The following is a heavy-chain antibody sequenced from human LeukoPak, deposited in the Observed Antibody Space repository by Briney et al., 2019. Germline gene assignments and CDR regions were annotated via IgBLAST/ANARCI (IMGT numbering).Heavy chain of an antibody. D-gene: IGHD3-3*01. V-gene: IGHV3-53*01. CDR2: IYSGGTT. CDR1: GFTVSSNY. J-gene: IGHJ6*03. Sequence: GGSLRLSCAASGFTVSSNYMNWVRQAPGKGLEWVSLIYSGGTTYYADSVKGRFAISRDSSKNTLYLQMNSLRAEDTDVYYCASTRFSPTYYYYYMDVWGKGTTVTVSS. CDR3: ASTRFSPTYYYYYMDV.